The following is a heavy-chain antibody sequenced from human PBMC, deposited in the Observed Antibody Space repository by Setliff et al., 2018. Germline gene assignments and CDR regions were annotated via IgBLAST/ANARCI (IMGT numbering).Heavy chain of an antibody. D-gene: IGHD3-16*01. V-gene: IGHV7-4-1*02. CDR2: INTNTGTP. CDR3: ARDKFGDPYWYFDL. CDR1: GYTFTSYA. Sequence: ASVKVSCKASGYTFTSYAMNWVRQAPGQGLEWMGWINTNTGTPTYAQDFTGRFVFSLDTSVTTTYLQITGLTTEDPAVYYCARDKFGDPYWYFDLWGPGTLVTVSS. J-gene: IGHJ2*01.